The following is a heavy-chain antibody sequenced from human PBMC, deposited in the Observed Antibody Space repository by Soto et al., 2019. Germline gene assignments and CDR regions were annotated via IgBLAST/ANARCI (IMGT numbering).Heavy chain of an antibody. CDR1: AFTFNNYA. Sequence: EVQLLEYGGGLVQPGGSLSLSCAASAFTFNNYAMSWVRQAPGKGLEWVSGIGGSGRTTYYADSVKGRFTISRDNSNNTLFLQMNSLRAEDTAVYYCAKSRYSDSSGDCYDYWGQGTLVTVSS. CDR3: AKSRYSDSSGDCYDY. V-gene: IGHV3-23*01. CDR2: IGGSGRTT. D-gene: IGHD3-22*01. J-gene: IGHJ4*02.